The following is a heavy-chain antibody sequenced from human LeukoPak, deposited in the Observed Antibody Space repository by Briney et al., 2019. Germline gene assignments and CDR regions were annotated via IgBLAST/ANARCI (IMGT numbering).Heavy chain of an antibody. Sequence: SETLSLTCTVSGGSISSSSHYWGWIRQPPGKGLEWIGSIYYSGSTYYNPSLKSRVTISVDTSKNQFSLKLSSVTAADTAVYYCAREGYSYGMGIDYWGQGTLVTVSS. D-gene: IGHD5-18*01. CDR1: GGSISSSSHY. J-gene: IGHJ4*02. CDR2: IYYSGST. V-gene: IGHV4-39*07. CDR3: AREGYSYGMGIDY.